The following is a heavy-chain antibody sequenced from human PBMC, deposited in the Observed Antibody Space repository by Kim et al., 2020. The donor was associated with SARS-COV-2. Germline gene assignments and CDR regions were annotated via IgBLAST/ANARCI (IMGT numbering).Heavy chain of an antibody. CDR1: GFNFNNYG. V-gene: IGHV3-33*01. CDR3: ARTPRGYSYCADY. CDR2: IWYDGTSK. J-gene: IGHJ4*02. D-gene: IGHD5-18*01. Sequence: GGSLRLSCEASGFNFNNYGIHWVRQAPGKGLDWVAVIWYDGTSKYFVDSVKGRFTISRGHAKNTVHLEMNSLRVEDTALYYCARTPRGYSYCADYWCRGTLVPVSS.